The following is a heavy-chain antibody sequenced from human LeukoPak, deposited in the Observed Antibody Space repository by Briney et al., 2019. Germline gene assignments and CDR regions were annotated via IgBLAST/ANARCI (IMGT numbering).Heavy chain of an antibody. CDR2: INAQCGHT. CDR1: GYTFTTYG. CDR3: ARDGYFDY. J-gene: IGHJ4*02. Sequence: GASVKVSCKGSGYTFTTYGIGWVRQAPGQGLEWMGWINAQCGHTKYAQKFQSRLTMTTDTSTITAYMELRSLRSDDTAVYYCARDGYFDYWGQGTLVTVSS. V-gene: IGHV1-18*01.